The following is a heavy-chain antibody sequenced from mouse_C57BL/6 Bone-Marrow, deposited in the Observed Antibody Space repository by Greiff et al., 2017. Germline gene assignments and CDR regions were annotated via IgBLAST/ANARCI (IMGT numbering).Heavy chain of an antibody. CDR1: GYTFTSYW. J-gene: IGHJ3*01. Sequence: QVQLQQPGAELVKPGASVKLSCKASGYTFTSYWMHWVKQRPGQGLEWIGMIHPNSGSTNYNEKFKSKATLTVDKSSSTAYMQLSSLTSEDSAVYYCARPPHYYGRAWFAYWGQGTLVTVSA. CDR2: IHPNSGST. V-gene: IGHV1-64*01. CDR3: ARPPHYYGRAWFAY. D-gene: IGHD1-1*01.